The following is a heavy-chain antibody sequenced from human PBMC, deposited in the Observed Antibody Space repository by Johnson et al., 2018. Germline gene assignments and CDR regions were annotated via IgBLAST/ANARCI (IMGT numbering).Heavy chain of an antibody. D-gene: IGHD1-1*01. CDR2: ISYSGST. J-gene: IGHJ4*02. V-gene: IGHV4-59*11. CDR1: GGSISSHY. CDR3: ARGLRPTFRFDS. Sequence: QVQLQESGPGLVKPSETLSLTCTVSGGSISSHYWSCIRQPPGKGLEWIGYISYSGSTHYHHSLTSRVTISIDTSKNQFSLKVNYVTAADAAVYYCARGLRPTFRFDSWGQGILVTVSS.